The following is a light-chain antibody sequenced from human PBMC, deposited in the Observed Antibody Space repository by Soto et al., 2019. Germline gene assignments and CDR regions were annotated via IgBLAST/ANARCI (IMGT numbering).Light chain of an antibody. CDR1: QSISGS. Sequence: MSKTPSTLSATVRVRVTITFRVCQSISGSLALFQQNPGKAPKLLIYDAFPLETGVPSRFSGSGSGTEFTLTISRLQSDDFATYDCQQHDGYAPITFGQGTRLEIK. CDR3: QQHDGYAPIT. CDR2: DAF. J-gene: IGKJ5*01. V-gene: IGKV1-5*01.